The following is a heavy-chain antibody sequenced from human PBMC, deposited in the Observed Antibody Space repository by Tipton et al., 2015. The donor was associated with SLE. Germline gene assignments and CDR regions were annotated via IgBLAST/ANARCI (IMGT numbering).Heavy chain of an antibody. J-gene: IGHJ4*02. Sequence: SLRLSCAVSGFTFSIYGMHWVRQAPGKGLEWVAFIRYDGSNSYYADSVKGRFTMSRDNSKNTLSLQMNTLRTEDAAVYFCAAPGGYSGYDWDLDHWGRGTLVSVSS. CDR3: AAPGGYSGYDWDLDH. D-gene: IGHD5-12*01. V-gene: IGHV3-30*02. CDR1: GFTFSIYG. CDR2: IRYDGSNS.